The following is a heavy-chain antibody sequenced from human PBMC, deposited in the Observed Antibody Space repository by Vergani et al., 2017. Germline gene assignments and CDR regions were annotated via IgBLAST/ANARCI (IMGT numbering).Heavy chain of an antibody. CDR3: ATFRYCSDINCPRDY. Sequence: EVQLVESGGGLVQPGRSLRLSCAASGFTFDDYAMHWVRQAPGKGLEWVSGISWNSGSIGYADSVKGRFTISRDNAKNSLYLQMNSLRAEDTALYYCATFRYCSDINCPRDYWVQGTQVTVSS. V-gene: IGHV3-9*01. J-gene: IGHJ4*02. CDR2: ISWNSGSI. D-gene: IGHD2-15*01. CDR1: GFTFDDYA.